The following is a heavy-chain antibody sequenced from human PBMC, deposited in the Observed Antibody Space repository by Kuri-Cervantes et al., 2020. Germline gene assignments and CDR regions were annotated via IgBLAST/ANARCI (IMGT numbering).Heavy chain of an antibody. V-gene: IGHV3-11*01. Sequence: GGSLRLSCVASKFSLSDYLMTWIRQAPGKGLEYIAHINSGGTTISYTDSVKGRFTISRDNAKNSLYLQMNSLRAEDTALYYCAKDIIPHSSSWYYFDYWGQGTLVTVSS. D-gene: IGHD6-13*01. CDR2: INSGGTTI. J-gene: IGHJ4*02. CDR1: KFSLSDYL. CDR3: AKDIIPHSSSWYYFDY.